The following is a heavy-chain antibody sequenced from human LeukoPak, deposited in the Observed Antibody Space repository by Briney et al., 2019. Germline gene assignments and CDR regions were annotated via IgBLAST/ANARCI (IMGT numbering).Heavy chain of an antibody. CDR1: GGSFSGYY. CDR2: IYHSGST. D-gene: IGHD6-13*01. J-gene: IGHJ4*02. CDR3: ARFVGLYSSLD. Sequence: SETLSLTCAVYGGSFSGYYWTWIRQPPGKGLEWIGSIYHSGSTYYNPSLKSRVTISVDTSKNQFSLKLSSVTAADTAVYYCARFVGLYSSLDWGQGTLVTVSS. V-gene: IGHV4-34*01.